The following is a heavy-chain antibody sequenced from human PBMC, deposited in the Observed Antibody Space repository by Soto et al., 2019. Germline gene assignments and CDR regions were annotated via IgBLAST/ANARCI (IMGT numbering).Heavy chain of an antibody. CDR1: GGSISSSSYY. CDR2: IYYSGCT. D-gene: IGHD3-22*01. V-gene: IGHV4-39*01. Sequence: PSETLSLTCTVSGGSISSSSYYWGWIRQPPGKGLEWIGSIYYSGCTYYNPSLKSRVTISVDTSKNQFSLKLSSVTAADTAVYYCARHYWAYYDIFGMYVWGQGTPVPVYS. J-gene: IGHJ6*02. CDR3: ARHYWAYYDIFGMYV.